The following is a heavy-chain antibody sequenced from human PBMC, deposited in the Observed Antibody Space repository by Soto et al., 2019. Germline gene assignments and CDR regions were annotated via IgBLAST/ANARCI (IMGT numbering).Heavy chain of an antibody. Sequence: GGSLRLSCAASGFTFSSYAMSWVRQAPGKGLEWVSAISGSGGSTYYADSVKGRFTISRDNSKNTLYLQMNSLRAEDTAVYYCAKDGSGAVAFNYYYYYMDVWGKGTTVTV. J-gene: IGHJ6*03. CDR2: ISGSGGST. CDR1: GFTFSSYA. D-gene: IGHD6-19*01. V-gene: IGHV3-23*01. CDR3: AKDGSGAVAFNYYYYYMDV.